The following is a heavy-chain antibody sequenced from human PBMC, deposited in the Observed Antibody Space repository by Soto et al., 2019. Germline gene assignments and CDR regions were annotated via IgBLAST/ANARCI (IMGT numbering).Heavy chain of an antibody. V-gene: IGHV3-33*01. D-gene: IGHD5-18*01. CDR2: IWYDGSNK. J-gene: IGHJ6*02. CDR1: GFTFSSHG. Sequence: QVQLVESGGGVVQPGRSLRLSCAASGFTFSSHGMHWVRQAPGKGLEWMAVIWYDGSNKYYADSVKGRFTISRDNSKNMLYLEMNSLRAEDTAVYYCARDTGPNGYNYYYFGMDVWGQGTTVTVSS. CDR3: ARDTGPNGYNYYYFGMDV.